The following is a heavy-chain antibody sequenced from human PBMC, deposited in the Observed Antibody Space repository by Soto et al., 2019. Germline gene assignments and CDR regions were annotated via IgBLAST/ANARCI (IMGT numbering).Heavy chain of an antibody. D-gene: IGHD3-22*01. CDR3: ARDSALRHYYDSSGYYDY. Sequence: GASVKVSCKASGYTFTSYGISWVRQAPGQGLEWMGWISAYNGNTNYAQKLQGRVTMTTDTSTSTAYMELRSLRSDDTAVYYCARDSALRHYYDSSGYYDYWGQGTLVTVSS. J-gene: IGHJ4*02. CDR1: GYTFTSYG. V-gene: IGHV1-18*01. CDR2: ISAYNGNT.